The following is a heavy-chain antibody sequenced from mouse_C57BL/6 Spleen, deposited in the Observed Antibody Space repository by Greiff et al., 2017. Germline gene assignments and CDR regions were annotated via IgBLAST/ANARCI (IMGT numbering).Heavy chain of an antibody. CDR3: ARELRRWYFDV. Sequence: EVQRVESGGGLVKPGGSLKLSCAASGFTFSSYAMSWVRQTPEKRLEWVATISDGGSYTYYPDNVKGRFTISRDNAKNNLYLQMSHLKSEDTAMYYCARELRRWYFDVWGTGTTVTVSS. CDR1: GFTFSSYA. J-gene: IGHJ1*03. V-gene: IGHV5-4*01. CDR2: ISDGGSYT.